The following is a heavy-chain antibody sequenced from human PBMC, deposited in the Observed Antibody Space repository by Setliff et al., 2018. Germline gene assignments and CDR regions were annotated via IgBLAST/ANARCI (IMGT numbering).Heavy chain of an antibody. V-gene: IGHV1-46*01. CDR1: GYTFTSHY. CDR3: ARDVFPYHYEGAFDI. D-gene: IGHD3-22*01. J-gene: IGHJ3*02. Sequence: ASVKVSCKASGYTFTSHYMHWVRQAPGPGLEWMGTINPSSGRTSYAQKFQGRVTMTRDTSISTAYMDMSSLRSEDTAVYYCARDVFPYHYEGAFDIWGQGTMVTVSS. CDR2: INPSSGRT.